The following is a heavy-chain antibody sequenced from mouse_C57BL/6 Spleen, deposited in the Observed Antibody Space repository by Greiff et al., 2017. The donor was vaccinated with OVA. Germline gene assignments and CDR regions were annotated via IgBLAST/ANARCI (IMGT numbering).Heavy chain of an antibody. CDR2: FHPYNDDT. J-gene: IGHJ4*01. CDR1: GYTFTTYP. V-gene: IGHV1-47*01. Sequence: VKLMESGAELVKPGASVKMSCKASGYTFTTYPIEWMKQNHGKSLEWIGNFHPYNDDTKYNEKFKGKATLTVEKSSSTVYLELSRLTSDDSAVYYCVRGGPFYAMDYWGQGTSVTVSS. CDR3: VRGGPFYAMDY.